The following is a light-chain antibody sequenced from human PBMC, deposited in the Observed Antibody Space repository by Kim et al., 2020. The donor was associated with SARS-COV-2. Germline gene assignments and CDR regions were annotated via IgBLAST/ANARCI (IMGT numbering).Light chain of an antibody. CDR1: TSAVGGHNY. CDR2: DVT. J-gene: IGLJ1*01. CDR3: ISYTTSTTLFYV. V-gene: IGLV2-14*03. Sequence: TISCTGTTSAVGGHNYVSWYQQYPGKAPKLMIYDVTNRPSGVSNRFSGSKSGNTASLTISGLQSEDEADYYCISYTTSTTLFYVFGTGTKVTVL.